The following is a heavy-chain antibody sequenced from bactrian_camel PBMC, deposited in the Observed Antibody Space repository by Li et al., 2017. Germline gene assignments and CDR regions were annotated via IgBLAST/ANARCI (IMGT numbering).Heavy chain of an antibody. CDR2: INSGGGTT. J-gene: IGHJ4*01. Sequence: QLVESGGGLVQPGGSLRLSCAASGTTFSLYYIYWVRQAPGKGLEWVSTINSGGGTTYYADAVKGRFTISRDNAKKQVYLQMNSLKPEDSAMYYCATQFYRESYRIDYCRFVASDYLNWGQGTQVTVS. D-gene: IGHD4*01. V-gene: IGHV3S25*01. CDR1: GTTFSLYY. CDR3: ATQFYRESYRIDYCRFVASDYLN.